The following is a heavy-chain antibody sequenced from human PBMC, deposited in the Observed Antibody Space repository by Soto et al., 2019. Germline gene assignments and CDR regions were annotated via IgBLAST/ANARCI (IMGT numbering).Heavy chain of an antibody. CDR3: ARTIGWATGPEIDY. Sequence: SGPTLVNPTETLTLTFTVSGFSLSNARMGVSWIRQPPGKALEWLAHIFSNDEKSYSTSLKSRLTISRDTSKSQVVLTMTNMDPVDTATYYCARTIGWATGPEIDYWGQGTLVTVSS. CDR1: GFSLSNARMG. CDR2: IFSNDEK. V-gene: IGHV2-26*01. D-gene: IGHD2-2*01. J-gene: IGHJ4*02.